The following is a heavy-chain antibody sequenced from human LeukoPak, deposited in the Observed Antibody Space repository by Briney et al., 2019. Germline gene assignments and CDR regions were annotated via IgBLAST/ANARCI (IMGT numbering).Heavy chain of an antibody. CDR2: ISWNSGSI. D-gene: IGHD3-22*01. Sequence: GGSLRLSCAASGFTFDDYAMHWVRQAPGKGLEWVSGISWNSGSIGYADSVKGRVTISRDNAKNSLYLQMNSLRSEDTALYYCAKGTIEGPYYYDSRGYYNYWGQGSLVTVSS. V-gene: IGHV3-9*01. J-gene: IGHJ4*02. CDR1: GFTFDDYA. CDR3: AKGTIEGPYYYDSRGYYNY.